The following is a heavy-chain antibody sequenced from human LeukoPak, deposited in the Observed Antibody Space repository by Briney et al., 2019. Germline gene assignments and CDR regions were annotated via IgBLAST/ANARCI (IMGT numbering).Heavy chain of an antibody. D-gene: IGHD2-2*01. J-gene: IGHJ5*02. V-gene: IGHV4-30-4*01. Sequence: PSETLSLTCTVSGGSISSVDYYWSWIRQPPGNSLEWIGYIYYSGNTYYNPSLKSRITISVDTSKNQFSLELRSVTAADTAVYYCARDMRPYNWFDPWGQGTPVTVSS. CDR2: IYYSGNT. CDR3: ARDMRPYNWFDP. CDR1: GGSISSVDYY.